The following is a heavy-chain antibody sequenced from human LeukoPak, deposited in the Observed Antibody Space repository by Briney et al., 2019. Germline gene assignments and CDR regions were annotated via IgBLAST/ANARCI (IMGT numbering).Heavy chain of an antibody. V-gene: IGHV1-2*02. CDR1: GYIFTGNY. CDR3: ARGLAVTGAGIPLNY. J-gene: IGHJ4*02. D-gene: IGHD1-20*01. CDR2: INPNSGGT. Sequence: VASVKVSCKASGYIFTGNYLHWVRQAPGQGLEWMGRINPNSGGTNYAQKFQGRVTMTRDTSISTVYMELSRLTFDDTAVYYCARGLAVTGAGIPLNYWGQGTLVTVSS.